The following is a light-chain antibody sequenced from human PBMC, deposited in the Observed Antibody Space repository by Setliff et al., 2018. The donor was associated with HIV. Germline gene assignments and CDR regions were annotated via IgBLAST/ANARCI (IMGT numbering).Light chain of an antibody. J-gene: IGLJ1*01. CDR2: DVS. CDR3: SSFGSSNTHV. Sequence: QSVLAQPASVSGSPGQSVTISCTGTSSDIGSYYYVSWYQQHPGKAPKLVIYDVSNRPSGVSDRFSGSRSGNTASLTISGLQAEDEADYYCSSFGSSNTHVFGTGTKVTVL. V-gene: IGLV2-14*03. CDR1: SSDIGSYYY.